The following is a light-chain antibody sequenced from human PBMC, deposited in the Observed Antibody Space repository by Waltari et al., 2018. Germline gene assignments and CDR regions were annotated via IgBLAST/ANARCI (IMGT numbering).Light chain of an antibody. V-gene: IGKV1-12*01. CDR1: QDISSL. J-gene: IGKJ4*01. CDR2: AAF. Sequence: TCRASQDISSLLALYQQKPGKAPKLPIYAAFTLQSGDPTRFSGKGSGTGFTLTLSRLQPEDFSTYYCQQAKSFPHTFGGGTKVEMK. CDR3: QQAKSFPHT.